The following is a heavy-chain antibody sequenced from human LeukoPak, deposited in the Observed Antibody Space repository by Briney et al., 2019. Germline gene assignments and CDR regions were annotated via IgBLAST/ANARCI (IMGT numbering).Heavy chain of an antibody. V-gene: IGHV3-9*01. CDR1: GFIFDDYA. CDR2: ISWNSGGI. J-gene: IGHJ4*02. CDR3: AKDFYRAVAGSIGF. D-gene: IGHD6-19*01. Sequence: GGSLRLSCAASGFIFDDYAMRWVRQAPGKGLEWVSGISWNSGGIGYADSVKGRFTISRDNAKKSLYLQMNSLRAEDTALYYCAKDFYRAVAGSIGFWGQGILVTVSS.